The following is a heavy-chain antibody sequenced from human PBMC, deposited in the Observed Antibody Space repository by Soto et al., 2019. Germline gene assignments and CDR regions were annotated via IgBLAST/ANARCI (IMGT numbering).Heavy chain of an antibody. CDR2: ISYDGSNK. Sequence: QVQLVESGGGVVQPGRSLRLSCAASGFTFSSYGMHWVRQAPGKGLEWVAVISYDGSNKYYADSVKGRFTISRDNSKNTLYLQMNSLRAEDTAVYYCAKDCGWDYGFLGYWGQGTLVTVSS. J-gene: IGHJ4*02. V-gene: IGHV3-30*18. CDR1: GFTFSSYG. CDR3: AKDCGWDYGFLGY. D-gene: IGHD4-17*01.